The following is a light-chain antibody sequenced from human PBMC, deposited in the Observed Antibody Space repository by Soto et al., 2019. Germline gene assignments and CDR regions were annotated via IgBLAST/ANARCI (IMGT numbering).Light chain of an antibody. Sequence: DIQMTQSPSSLSASVGDRVTITCRASQSISSYLNWYQQKPGKAPKLLIYAASSLQSGVPSRFSGSGSGTDFTHTVSSLQPEDFATYYCQQSYRTPLTFGGGTKVEI. CDR2: AAS. V-gene: IGKV1-39*01. CDR1: QSISSY. CDR3: QQSYRTPLT. J-gene: IGKJ4*01.